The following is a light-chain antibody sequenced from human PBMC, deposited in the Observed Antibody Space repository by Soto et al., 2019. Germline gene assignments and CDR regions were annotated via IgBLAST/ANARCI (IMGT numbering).Light chain of an antibody. CDR2: EVS. Sequence: QSALTQPASVSGSPGQSVTISCTGTSTDVGGYNYVSWYQQHPGKAPKLIIYEVSNRPSGVSNRFSGSKSGTTASLTISGLQAEEEADYYCSSYTSSSTWVFGGGTQLTVL. CDR3: SSYTSSSTWV. J-gene: IGLJ3*02. CDR1: STDVGGYNY. V-gene: IGLV2-14*01.